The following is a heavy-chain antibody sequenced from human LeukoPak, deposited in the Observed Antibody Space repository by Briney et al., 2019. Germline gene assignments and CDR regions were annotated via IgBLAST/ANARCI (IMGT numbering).Heavy chain of an antibody. CDR1: GGSISSYY. V-gene: IGHV4-59*01. CDR2: INYSGST. Sequence: SETLSLTCTASGGSISSYYWSWIRQPPGKGLEWIGSINYSGSTNYNPSLKSRVTISVDTSKNQFSLKLISVTAADTAVYYCAGGSYYYYYMAVWGKGTTVTISS. CDR3: AGGSYYYYYMAV. J-gene: IGHJ6*03.